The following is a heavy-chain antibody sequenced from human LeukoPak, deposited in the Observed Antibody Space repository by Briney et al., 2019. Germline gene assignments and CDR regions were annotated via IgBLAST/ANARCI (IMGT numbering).Heavy chain of an antibody. Sequence: SETLSLTCTVSGVSISSSDYYWGWIRQPPGKGLEWNGSIYYSGRTYYNPPLKSRVTISEDTSKNQFSLKLSSVTAADTAVYYCARHRTAINRYGPYDAFDIWGQGTMVTVSS. D-gene: IGHD5-18*01. V-gene: IGHV4-39*01. CDR3: ARHRTAINRYGPYDAFDI. J-gene: IGHJ3*02. CDR2: IYYSGRT. CDR1: GVSISSSDYY.